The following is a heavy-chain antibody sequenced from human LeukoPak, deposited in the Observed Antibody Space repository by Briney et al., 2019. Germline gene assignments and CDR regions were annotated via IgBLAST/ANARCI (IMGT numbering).Heavy chain of an antibody. D-gene: IGHD1-26*01. CDR2: IRYDGSNK. J-gene: IGHJ3*02. V-gene: IGHV3-30*02. CDR3: AKDKGYSGSYRAFDI. CDR1: GFTFSSYG. Sequence: GGSLRLSCAASGFTFSSYGMHWVRQAPGKGLEWVAFIRYDGSNKYYADSVKGRFTISRDNSKNTLYLQMNSLRAEDTAVYYCAKDKGYSGSYRAFDIWGQGTMVTVSS.